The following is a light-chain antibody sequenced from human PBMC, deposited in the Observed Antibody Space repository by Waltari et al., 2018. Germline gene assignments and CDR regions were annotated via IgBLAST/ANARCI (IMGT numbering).Light chain of an antibody. CDR3: QYYNNYELT. Sequence: DIQMTQSPSTLSASVGDRVTTTCRASQRITNWLAWYQQKPGMAPKLLIYGVSTLESGVPSRFSGSGSGAEFTLTISSLQPDDFATYYCQYYNNYELTFGGGTKVEIK. V-gene: IGKV1-5*03. CDR2: GVS. J-gene: IGKJ4*01. CDR1: QRITNW.